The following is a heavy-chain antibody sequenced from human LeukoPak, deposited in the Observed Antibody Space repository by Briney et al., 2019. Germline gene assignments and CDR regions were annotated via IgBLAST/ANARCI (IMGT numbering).Heavy chain of an antibody. CDR3: ARDLAGTAVAADV. D-gene: IGHD6-19*01. CDR2: INWNGGST. Sequence: RPGGSLRLSCAASGFTFDDYGMSLVRQAPGEGLEWVSGINWNGGSTGYADSVKGRFTISRDNAKNSLYLQMNSLRAEDTALYYCARDLAGTAVAADVWGKGTTVTVSS. CDR1: GFTFDDYG. J-gene: IGHJ6*04. V-gene: IGHV3-20*04.